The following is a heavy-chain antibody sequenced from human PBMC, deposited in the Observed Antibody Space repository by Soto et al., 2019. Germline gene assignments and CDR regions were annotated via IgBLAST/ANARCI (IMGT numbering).Heavy chain of an antibody. Sequence: PGESLKISCKGSGYSFTSYWISWVRQMPGKGLEWMGRIDPSDSYTNYSPSFQGHVTISADKSISTAYLQWSSLKASDTAMYYCARHPLGVAAAGYCYYGMDVWGQGTTVTVSS. J-gene: IGHJ6*02. CDR3: ARHPLGVAAAGYCYYGMDV. CDR1: GYSFTSYW. D-gene: IGHD6-13*01. V-gene: IGHV5-10-1*01. CDR2: IDPSDSYT.